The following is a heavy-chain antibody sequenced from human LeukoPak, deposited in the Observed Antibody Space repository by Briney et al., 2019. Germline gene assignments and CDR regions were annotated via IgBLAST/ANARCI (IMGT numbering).Heavy chain of an antibody. CDR1: GFTFSSYA. D-gene: IGHD2-15*01. Sequence: GGSLRLSCAASGFTFSSYAMSWVRQAPGKGLEWVSGISGNGGTTYYADSVKGRFTSSRDNSKNTLSLQMNSLRAEDTAVYYCCSGGSCPYWGQGTLVTVSS. CDR3: CSGGSCPY. J-gene: IGHJ4*02. CDR2: ISGNGGTT. V-gene: IGHV3-23*01.